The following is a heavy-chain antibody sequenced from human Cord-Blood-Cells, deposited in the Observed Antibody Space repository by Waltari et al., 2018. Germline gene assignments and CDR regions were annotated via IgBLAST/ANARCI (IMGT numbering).Heavy chain of an antibody. D-gene: IGHD3-22*01. V-gene: IGHV4-34*01. Sequence: QVQLQQWGAGLLKPSETLSLTCAAYGGSFSGYYWSWTRQPPGQGLEWSGEINHSGRPNYHPSLKSRVTISVDTSKNQFSLKLSSVTAADTAVYYCARTSYYYDSSGYYYGYFDLWGRGTLVTVSS. J-gene: IGHJ2*01. CDR3: ARTSYYYDSSGYYYGYFDL. CDR1: GGSFSGYY. CDR2: INHSGRP.